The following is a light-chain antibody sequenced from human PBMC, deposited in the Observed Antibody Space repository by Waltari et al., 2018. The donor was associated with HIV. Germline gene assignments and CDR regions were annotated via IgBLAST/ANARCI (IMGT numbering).Light chain of an antibody. CDR2: AVT. Sequence: QSALTQPASVSGSPGQSTTISCPGTTNDVGRYEYVSWYQQHPGKAPKLLIYAVTYRPSGVSTRFSGSKSGNTASLTVSGLQAEDEADYYCNSYTSTDRWVFGGGTKLTVL. V-gene: IGLV2-14*03. CDR1: TNDVGRYEY. CDR3: NSYTSTDRWV. J-gene: IGLJ3*02.